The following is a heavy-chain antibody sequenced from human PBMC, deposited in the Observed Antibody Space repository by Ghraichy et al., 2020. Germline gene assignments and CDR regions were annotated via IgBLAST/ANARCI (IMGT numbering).Heavy chain of an antibody. CDR1: GFTFSSYS. V-gene: IGHV3-30*04. J-gene: IGHJ6*02. Sequence: GESLNISCAASGFTFSSYSMHWVRQAPGKGLEWVAVISYDGSNNYYADSVKGRFTISRDNSKNTLYLQMNNLRVEDTAVFYCARGQAKKMDVWGQGTTVTVSS. CDR2: ISYDGSNN. CDR3: ARGQAKKMDV.